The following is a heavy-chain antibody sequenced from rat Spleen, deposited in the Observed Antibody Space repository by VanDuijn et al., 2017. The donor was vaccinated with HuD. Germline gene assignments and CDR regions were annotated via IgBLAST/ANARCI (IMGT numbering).Heavy chain of an antibody. CDR3: ASQRTMID. CDR2: ISYDGSST. J-gene: IGHJ2*01. D-gene: IGHD1-12*01. Sequence: EVQLVESDGGLVQPGRSLKLSCAASGFTFSDYYMAWVRQAPTKGLEWVATISYDGSSTYYRDSVKGRFTISRDNAKSTLYLQMDSLRSEDTATYYCASQRTMIDWGLGVMVIVSS. V-gene: IGHV5-29*01. CDR1: GFTFSDYY.